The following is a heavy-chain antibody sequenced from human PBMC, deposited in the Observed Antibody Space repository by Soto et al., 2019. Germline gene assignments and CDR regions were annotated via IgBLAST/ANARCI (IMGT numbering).Heavy chain of an antibody. J-gene: IGHJ5*02. CDR2: INHSGST. V-gene: IGHV4-34*01. Sequence: TSETLSLTCAVYGGSFSGYYWSWIRQPPGKGLEWIGEINHSGSTNYNPSLKSRVTISVDTSKNQFSLKLSSVTAADTAVYYCARRGGYYDILTGYYVNWFDPWGQGTLVTVSS. D-gene: IGHD3-9*01. CDR3: ARRGGYYDILTGYYVNWFDP. CDR1: GGSFSGYY.